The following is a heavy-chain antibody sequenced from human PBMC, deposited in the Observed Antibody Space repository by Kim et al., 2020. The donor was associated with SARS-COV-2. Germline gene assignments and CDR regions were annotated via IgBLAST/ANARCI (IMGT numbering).Heavy chain of an antibody. Sequence: SETLSLTCTVSGGSISSSSYYWGWIRQPPGKGLEWIGSIYYSGSTYYNPSLKSRVTISVDTSKNQFSLKLSSVTAADTAVYYCARHSPQTYYDILTGGNYYGMDVWGQGTTVTVSS. CDR3: ARHSPQTYYDILTGGNYYGMDV. CDR2: IYYSGST. CDR1: GGSISSSSYY. J-gene: IGHJ6*02. D-gene: IGHD3-9*01. V-gene: IGHV4-39*01.